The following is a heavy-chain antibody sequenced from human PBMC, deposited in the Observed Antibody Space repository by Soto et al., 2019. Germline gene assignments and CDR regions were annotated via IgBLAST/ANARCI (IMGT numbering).Heavy chain of an antibody. Sequence: QVQLVQSGAEVKKPGSSVKVSCKASGGTFSTYAITWVRQAPGQGLEWLGGIIPIFGTTDYARKFQGRVTITAAESTSTVFIELSSMTSEDTAVYYCARGVGAYYFAYWGQGPRVTVSS. J-gene: IGHJ4*02. V-gene: IGHV1-69*01. D-gene: IGHD1-26*01. CDR3: ARGVGAYYFAY. CDR2: IIPIFGTT. CDR1: GGTFSTYA.